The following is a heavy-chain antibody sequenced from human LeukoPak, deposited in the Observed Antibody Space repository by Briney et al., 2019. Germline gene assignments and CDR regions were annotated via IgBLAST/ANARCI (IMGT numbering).Heavy chain of an antibody. CDR3: ARGGGLFDY. V-gene: IGHV4-59*01. CDR2: IYFTGGT. D-gene: IGHD3-10*01. Sequence: SETLSLTCNVSGGSINNYYWSWLRQPPGKGLEWIGYIYFTGGTNYNPSLKSRVTMSIATSKNQFSLKLNSVTAADTAFYYCARGGGLFDYWGQGSLVTVSS. J-gene: IGHJ4*02. CDR1: GGSINNYY.